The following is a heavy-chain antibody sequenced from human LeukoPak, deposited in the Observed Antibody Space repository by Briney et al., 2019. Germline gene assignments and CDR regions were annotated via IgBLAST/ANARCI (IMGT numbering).Heavy chain of an antibody. CDR3: ARDQSITMVRGVIYYYGMDV. CDR1: GGSISSYY. J-gene: IGHJ6*02. CDR2: IYYSGST. V-gene: IGHV4-59*01. Sequence: PSETLSLTCTVSGGSISSYYWSWIRQPPGKGLEWIGYIYYSGSTNYNPSLKSRVTISVDTSKNQFSLKLSSVTAADTAVYYCARDQSITMVRGVIYYYGMDVWGQGTTVTVSS. D-gene: IGHD3-10*01.